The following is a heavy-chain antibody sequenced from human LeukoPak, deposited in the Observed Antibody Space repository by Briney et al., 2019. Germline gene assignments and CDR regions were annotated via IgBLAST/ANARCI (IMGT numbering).Heavy chain of an antibody. CDR2: IYYSGST. CDR3: ARRAYSSGRQYDY. J-gene: IGHJ4*02. D-gene: IGHD6-19*01. V-gene: IGHV4-59*08. Sequence: SETLSLTCTVSGGSISSYYWSWIRQPPGKGLEWIGYIYYSGSTNYNPSLKSRVTISVDTSKNQFSLKLSSVTAADTAVYYCARRAYSSGRQYDYWGQGTLVTVSS. CDR1: GGSISSYY.